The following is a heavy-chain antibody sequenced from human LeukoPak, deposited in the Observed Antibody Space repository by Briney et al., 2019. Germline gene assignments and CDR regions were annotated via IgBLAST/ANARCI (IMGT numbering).Heavy chain of an antibody. CDR1: GGSFSGYY. D-gene: IGHD4-17*01. CDR3: ASAMTTVTTGWFDP. V-gene: IGHV4-34*01. CDR2: INHSGST. J-gene: IGHJ5*02. Sequence: SETLSLTCAVYGGSFSGYYWSWIRQPPGKGLEWIGEINHSGSTNYNPSLKSRLTISVDTSKNQFSLKLSSVTAADTAVYYCASAMTTVTTGWFDPWGQGTLVTVSS.